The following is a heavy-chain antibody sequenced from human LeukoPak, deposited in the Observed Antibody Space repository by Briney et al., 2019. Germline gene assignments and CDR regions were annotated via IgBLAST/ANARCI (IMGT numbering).Heavy chain of an antibody. CDR2: ISAYNGNT. V-gene: IGHV1-18*01. Sequence: ASVKVSCKASGGTFSSYAISWVRQAPGQGLEWMGWISAYNGNTNYAQKLQGRVTMTTDTSASTAYMELRSLRSDDTAVYYCARGTTHSSSWLGAYWGQGTMVTVSS. CDR3: ARGTTHSSSWLGAY. J-gene: IGHJ3*01. CDR1: GGTFSSYA. D-gene: IGHD6-13*01.